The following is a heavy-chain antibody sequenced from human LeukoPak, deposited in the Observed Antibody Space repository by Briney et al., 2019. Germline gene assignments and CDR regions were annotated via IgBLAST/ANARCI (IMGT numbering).Heavy chain of an antibody. J-gene: IGHJ5*02. CDR2: IYYSGST. D-gene: IGHD3-3*01. CDR1: GSVSSSIHY. Sequence: PSETLSLTCSVSGSVSSSIHYWGWIRQPPGKGLEWIAHIYYSGSTYYNPSLKSRVTISVDTSKNQFSLKLSSVTAADTAVYYCARGSGTTYYDFWSGYTIGYNWFDPWGQGTLVTVSS. V-gene: IGHV4-39*07. CDR3: ARGSGTTYYDFWSGYTIGYNWFDP.